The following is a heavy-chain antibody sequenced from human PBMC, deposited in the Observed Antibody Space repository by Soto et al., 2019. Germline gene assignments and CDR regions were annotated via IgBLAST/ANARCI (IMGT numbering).Heavy chain of an antibody. J-gene: IGHJ4*02. CDR3: ARDDRSYFSGGYQPDQ. Sequence: EVQLVESGGGLVQPGGSLRLSCAASGFMLRSYWMSWVRQAPGKGLEWVANIKQDGGEKNYLDSVKGRFTISRDNAKNSLYLQMNSLRAEDTAVYYCARDDRSYFSGGYQPDQWGQGTLVTVSS. D-gene: IGHD2-15*01. V-gene: IGHV3-7*05. CDR2: IKQDGGEK. CDR1: GFMLRSYW.